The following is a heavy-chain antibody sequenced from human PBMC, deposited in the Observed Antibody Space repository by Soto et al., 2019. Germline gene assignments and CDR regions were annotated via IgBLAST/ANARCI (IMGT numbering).Heavy chain of an antibody. CDR3: AKGIASAVVVPVAIH. CDR2: ISYDGSNK. Sequence: GGSLRLSCAASGFTFSSYGMHWVRQAPGKGLEWVAVISYDGSNKYYADSVKGRFTISRDNSKNTLYLQMNSLRAEDTAVYYCAKGIASAVVVPVAIHWGQGTLVTVSS. V-gene: IGHV3-30*18. J-gene: IGHJ4*02. CDR1: GFTFSSYG. D-gene: IGHD2-2*02.